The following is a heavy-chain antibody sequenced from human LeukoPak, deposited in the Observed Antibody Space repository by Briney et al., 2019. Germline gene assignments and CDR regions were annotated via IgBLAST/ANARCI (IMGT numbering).Heavy chain of an antibody. CDR2: ISDSGGGT. CDR3: AKSRVAAAAESGYFDY. D-gene: IGHD6-13*01. V-gene: IGHV3-23*01. Sequence: GGSLRLSCAASGFTFSSYAMSWVRQAPGKGLEWVSVISDSGGGTYYADSVTGRFTISRDNSKNTLYLQMNSQRADDTAVYYCAKSRVAAAAESGYFDYWGQGTLVTVS. CDR1: GFTFSSYA. J-gene: IGHJ4*02.